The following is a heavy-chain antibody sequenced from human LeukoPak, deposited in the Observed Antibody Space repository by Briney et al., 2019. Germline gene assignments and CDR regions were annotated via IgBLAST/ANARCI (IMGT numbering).Heavy chain of an antibody. CDR2: ISNNGTNK. V-gene: IGHV3-30*01. CDR3: ARSTGDCSGGTCYSDFDC. Sequence: GGSLRLSCAASGFSFSYYAMHWVRQAPGKGLEWVAVISNNGTNKYYADSVKGRFTISRDNSKNTLYLQMNSLRAEDTAVYYCARSTGDCSGGTCYSDFDCWGQGTLVTVSS. J-gene: IGHJ4*02. D-gene: IGHD2-15*01. CDR1: GFSFSYYA.